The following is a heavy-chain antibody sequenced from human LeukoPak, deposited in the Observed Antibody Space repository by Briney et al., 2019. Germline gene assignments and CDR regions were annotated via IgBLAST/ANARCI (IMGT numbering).Heavy chain of an antibody. CDR1: GFTFRSYG. D-gene: IGHD2-15*01. CDR2: ISNDGNNK. V-gene: IGHV3-30*18. J-gene: IGHJ4*02. Sequence: GGSLRLSCTASGFTFRSYGMHWVRQAPGKGLEWVAVISNDGNNKNYADSVKGRFTISRDNSKNTLYLQMNSLRPEDTAVYYCAKQGDGSGLDYWGQGTLVTVSS. CDR3: AKQGDGSGLDY.